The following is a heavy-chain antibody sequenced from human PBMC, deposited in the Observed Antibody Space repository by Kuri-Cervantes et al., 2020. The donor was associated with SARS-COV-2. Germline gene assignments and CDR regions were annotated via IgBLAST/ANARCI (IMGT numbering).Heavy chain of an antibody. CDR3: AGSKIAAAGTGWFDP. CDR2: IIPIFGTA. CDR1: GGTFSSYA. J-gene: IGHJ5*02. V-gene: IGHV1-69*01. D-gene: IGHD6-13*01. Sequence: KISCKASGGTFSSYAISWVRQAPGQGLEWMGGIIPIFGTANYAQKFQGRVTITADESTSTAYMELSSLRSEDTAVYYCAGSKIAAAGTGWFDPWGQGSLVTVSS.